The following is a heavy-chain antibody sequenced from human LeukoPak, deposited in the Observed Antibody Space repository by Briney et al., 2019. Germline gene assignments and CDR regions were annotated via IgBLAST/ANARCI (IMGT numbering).Heavy chain of an antibody. Sequence: EASVKVSCKASGYTFTGYYMHWVRQAPGQGLEWMGWINPNSGGTNYAQKFQGRVTMTRDTSISTAYMELSRLRSDDTAVYYCARALPLRRTYGWFDPWGQGTLVTVSS. CDR2: INPNSGGT. CDR1: GYTFTGYY. V-gene: IGHV1-2*02. J-gene: IGHJ5*02. D-gene: IGHD4-17*01. CDR3: ARALPLRRTYGWFDP.